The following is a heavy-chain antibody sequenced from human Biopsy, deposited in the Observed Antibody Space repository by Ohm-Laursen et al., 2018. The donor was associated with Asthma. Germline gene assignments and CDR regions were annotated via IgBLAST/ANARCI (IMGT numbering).Heavy chain of an antibody. V-gene: IGHV3-30*18. CDR2: ISFDGSNK. CDR3: AKDVFPGWELRRGPDY. D-gene: IGHD1-26*01. Sequence: SLRLSCAAFGFTFSNYGMHWVRQAPGKGLDWVAVISFDGSNKNYTDSVKGRFTISRDNSRNTLHLQMNSLRAGDTAVYYCAKDVFPGWELRRGPDYWGQGTLVTVSS. CDR1: GFTFSNYG. J-gene: IGHJ4*02.